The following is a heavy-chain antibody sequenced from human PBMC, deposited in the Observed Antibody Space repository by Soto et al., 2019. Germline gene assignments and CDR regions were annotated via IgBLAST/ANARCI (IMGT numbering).Heavy chain of an antibody. CDR2: INHSGST. J-gene: IGHJ5*02. Sequence: SETLSLTCAVYGGSFSGYYWSWIRQPPGKGLEWIGEINHSGSTNYNPSLKSRVTISVDTSKNQFSLKLSSVTAADTAVYYCARGAKYQLLFGSWFDPWGQGTLVTVSS. V-gene: IGHV4-34*01. D-gene: IGHD2-2*01. CDR1: GGSFSGYY. CDR3: ARGAKYQLLFGSWFDP.